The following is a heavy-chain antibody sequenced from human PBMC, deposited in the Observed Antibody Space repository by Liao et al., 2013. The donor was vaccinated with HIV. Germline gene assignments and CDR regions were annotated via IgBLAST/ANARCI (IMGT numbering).Heavy chain of an antibody. CDR2: IFYSGTT. D-gene: IGHD6-19*01. Sequence: QLQLQESGPGLVKPSETLSLTCAVSGGSISSSTYYWGWIRQPPGKGPEWIGSIFYSGTTFYNPSLKSRVTMSVDTSKNQFSLMLSSVTATDTAVYYCARDRTGRLSSGWYSWFDPWGQGTLVTVSS. V-gene: IGHV4-39*07. J-gene: IGHJ5*02. CDR1: GGSISSSTYY. CDR3: ARDRTGRLSSGWYSWFDP.